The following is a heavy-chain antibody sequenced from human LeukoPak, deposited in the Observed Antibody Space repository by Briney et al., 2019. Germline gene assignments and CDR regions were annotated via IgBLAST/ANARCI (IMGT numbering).Heavy chain of an antibody. CDR3: ASEPRSNVVVVLDF. Sequence: GGSLRLSCAASGFTFSSYGMHWVRQAPGKGLEWVAVIWYDGSNKYYADSVKGRFTISRDNSKNTLYLQMNSLRAEDTAVYYCASEPRSNVVVVLDFWGQGTLVTVSS. CDR2: IWYDGSNK. J-gene: IGHJ4*02. D-gene: IGHD2-15*01. V-gene: IGHV3-33*01. CDR1: GFTFSSYG.